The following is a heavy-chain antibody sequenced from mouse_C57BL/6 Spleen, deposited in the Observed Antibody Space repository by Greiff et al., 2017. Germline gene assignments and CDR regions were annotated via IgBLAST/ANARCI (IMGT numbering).Heavy chain of an antibody. J-gene: IGHJ2*01. Sequence: VQLQQPGAELVKPGASVKLSCKASGYTFTSYWMQWVKQRPGQGLEWIGEIDPSDSYTNYNQKFKGKATLTVDTSSSTAYRQLSSLTSDDSAVYYCARSGSSQYYFYCWGQGTTLTVSS. CDR2: IDPSDSYT. CDR3: ARSGSSQYYFYC. V-gene: IGHV1-50*01. D-gene: IGHD1-1*01. CDR1: GYTFTSYW.